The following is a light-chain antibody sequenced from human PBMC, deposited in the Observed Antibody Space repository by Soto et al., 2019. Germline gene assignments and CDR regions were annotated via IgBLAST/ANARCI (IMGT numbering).Light chain of an antibody. CDR1: SSDVVGYTY. CDR2: DVS. CDR3: TSYRGSSTPFV. J-gene: IGLJ2*01. Sequence: QSVLTQPASVSGSPGQSMTISCAGTSSDVVGYTYVSWYHQHPGKAPKLMIYDVSNGRSGVSNRFSGSKSGNTASLTISGLQAEDEADYYCTSYRGSSTPFVFGGGTKLTVL. V-gene: IGLV2-14*01.